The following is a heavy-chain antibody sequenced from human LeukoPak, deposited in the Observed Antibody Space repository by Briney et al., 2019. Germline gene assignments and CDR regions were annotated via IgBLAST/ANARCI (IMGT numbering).Heavy chain of an antibody. Sequence: SETLSLTCTVSCGSISSGGYYWSWIRQHPGKGLEWIEYIYYSGSTYYNPSLKSRVTLSVDTSKNQSSLNLSSLTASDTAVFYCASMGRWDYYWGQGTLVTVSS. V-gene: IGHV4-31*03. CDR3: ASMGRWDYY. CDR2: IYYSGST. CDR1: CGSISSGGYY. D-gene: IGHD5-24*01. J-gene: IGHJ4*02.